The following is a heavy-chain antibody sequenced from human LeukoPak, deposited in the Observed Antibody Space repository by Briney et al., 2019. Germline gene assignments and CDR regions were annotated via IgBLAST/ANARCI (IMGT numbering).Heavy chain of an antibody. V-gene: IGHV3-21*01. D-gene: IGHD6-13*01. Sequence: GGSLRLSCAASGFTFSSYSMNWVRQAPGKGLEWVSSISSSSSYIYYADSVKGRFTISRDNAKNSLYLQTNSLRAEDTAVYYCATLGSIAAAGSDGMDVWGQGTTVTVSS. CDR3: ATLGSIAAAGSDGMDV. CDR1: GFTFSSYS. J-gene: IGHJ6*02. CDR2: ISSSSSYI.